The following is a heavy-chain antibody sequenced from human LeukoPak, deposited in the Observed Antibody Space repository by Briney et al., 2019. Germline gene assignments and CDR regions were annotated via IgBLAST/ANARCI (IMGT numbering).Heavy chain of an antibody. CDR1: GYTFTSYY. D-gene: IGHD2-15*01. CDR2: INPSGGST. Sequence: ASVKVSCKASGYTFTSYYMHWVRQAPGQGLEWMGIINPSGGSTSYAQKFQGRVTMTRGTSTSTVYMELSSLRSEDTAVYYCARDKRILGRRGYFDYWGQGTLVTVSS. V-gene: IGHV1-46*01. J-gene: IGHJ4*02. CDR3: ARDKRILGRRGYFDY.